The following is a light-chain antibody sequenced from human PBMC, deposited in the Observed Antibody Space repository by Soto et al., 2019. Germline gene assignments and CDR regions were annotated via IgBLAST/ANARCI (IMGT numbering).Light chain of an antibody. V-gene: IGKV1-5*03. Sequence: DIHMTQSPSTLSASVGDRVTITCRASQSISTWLAWFQQKPGKAPKLLIQKASTLESGVPSRFSGSGSGTEFTLTISSLQPDDFATYYCQKCNSSPLTCGGGTKVDIK. J-gene: IGKJ4*01. CDR1: QSISTW. CDR2: KAS. CDR3: QKCNSSPLT.